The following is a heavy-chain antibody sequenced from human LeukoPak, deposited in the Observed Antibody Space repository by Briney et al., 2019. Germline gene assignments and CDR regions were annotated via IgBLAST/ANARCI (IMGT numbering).Heavy chain of an antibody. D-gene: IGHD2-15*01. CDR2: MKLDGSEE. J-gene: IGHJ5*02. V-gene: IGHV3-7*01. Sequence: QTGGSLRLSCAASGFTFRSYWMSWVRQDPGKGLEWVANMKLDGSEEYYVDSVKGRFTISSDNAKNSLYLQMNSLRVDDTAVYYCARWARYCSSGSCYSWFDPWGQGTLVTVSS. CDR3: ARWARYCSSGSCYSWFDP. CDR1: GFTFRSYW.